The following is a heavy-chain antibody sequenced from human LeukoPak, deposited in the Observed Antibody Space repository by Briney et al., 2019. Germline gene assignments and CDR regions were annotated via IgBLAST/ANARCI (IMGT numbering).Heavy chain of an antibody. J-gene: IGHJ6*03. CDR1: GYTFTSYD. CDR2: MNPNSGNT. Sequence: ASVKVSCKASGYTFTSYDINWVRQATGQGLEWMGWMNPNSGNTGYAQKFQGRVTITRNTSISTAYMELSSLRSEDTAVYYCARGSLYDSSGYYLTYYYYYYMDVWGKGTTVTISS. D-gene: IGHD3-22*01. CDR3: ARGSLYDSSGYYLTYYYYYYMDV. V-gene: IGHV1-8*03.